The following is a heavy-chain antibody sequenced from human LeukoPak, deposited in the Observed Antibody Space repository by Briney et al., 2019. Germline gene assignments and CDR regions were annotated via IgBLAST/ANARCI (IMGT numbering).Heavy chain of an antibody. CDR3: ARRYYYDSSGYPDY. D-gene: IGHD3-22*01. V-gene: IGHV3-7*01. J-gene: IGHJ4*02. CDR1: GFTFSSYW. CDR2: IKQDGSDK. Sequence: SGGSLRLSCEVSGFTFSSYWMNWVRQAPGKGLEWVANIKQDGSDKYYVDSVKGRFTISRDNAKNSLYLQMNSLRAEDTAVYYCARRYYYDSSGYPDYWGQGTLVTVSS.